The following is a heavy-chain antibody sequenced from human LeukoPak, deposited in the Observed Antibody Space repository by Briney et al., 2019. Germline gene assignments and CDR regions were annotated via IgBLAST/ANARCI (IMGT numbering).Heavy chain of an antibody. CDR2: INPNSGGT. Sequence: GASVKVSCKASGYTFTGYYMHWVRQAPGQGLEWMGWINPNSGGTNYAQKFQGRVTMTRDTSISTAYMELRSLRSDDTAVYYCARDRGMTFGGVIVPYDFDYWGQGTLVTVSS. CDR3: ARDRGMTFGGVIVPYDFDY. J-gene: IGHJ4*02. D-gene: IGHD3-16*02. CDR1: GYTFTGYY. V-gene: IGHV1-2*02.